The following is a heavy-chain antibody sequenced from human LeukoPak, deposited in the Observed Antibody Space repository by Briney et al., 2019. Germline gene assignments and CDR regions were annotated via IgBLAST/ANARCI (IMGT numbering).Heavy chain of an antibody. CDR3: ARAYNGYSSSSPKGY. J-gene: IGHJ4*02. CDR1: GYTFTGYY. CDR2: INPNSGGT. Sequence: GASVTVSCKASGYTFTGYYMHWVRQAPGQGLEWMGRINPNSGGTNYAQKFQGRVTMTRDTSISTAYMELSRLRSDDTAVYYCARAYNGYSSSSPKGYWGQGTLVTVSS. V-gene: IGHV1-2*06. D-gene: IGHD6-6*01.